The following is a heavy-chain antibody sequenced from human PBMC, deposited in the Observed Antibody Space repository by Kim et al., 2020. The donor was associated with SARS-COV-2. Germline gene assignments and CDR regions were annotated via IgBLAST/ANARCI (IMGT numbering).Heavy chain of an antibody. D-gene: IGHD6-6*01. CDR1: RGSISSSSYY. CDR3: ARSSYSSSPYWYFDL. CDR2: IYYSGNT. V-gene: IGHV4-39*01. J-gene: IGHJ2*01. Sequence: SETLSLTCTVSRGSISSSSYYWGWIRQPPGKGLEWIGSIYYSGNTYYNPSLKSRVTISVDTSKNQFSLRLSSVTAPDPAVYYCARSSYSSSPYWYFDLWG.